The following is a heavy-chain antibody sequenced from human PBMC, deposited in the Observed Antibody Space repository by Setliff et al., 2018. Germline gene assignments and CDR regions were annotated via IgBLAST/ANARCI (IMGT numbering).Heavy chain of an antibody. D-gene: IGHD3-10*01. V-gene: IGHV3-7*01. J-gene: IGHJ4*02. CDR3: ASYYYGSGSSYIPPHFDY. CDR1: ALTFSRYW. CDR2: IRQDGNEI. Sequence: GGSLRLSCAASALTFSRYWMKWVRQAPGKGLEWVADIRQDGNEIYYVDSVRGRFTISRDTAKNSVYLQMNSLRAEDTGVYYCASYYYGSGSSYIPPHFDYWGLGTLVTVSS.